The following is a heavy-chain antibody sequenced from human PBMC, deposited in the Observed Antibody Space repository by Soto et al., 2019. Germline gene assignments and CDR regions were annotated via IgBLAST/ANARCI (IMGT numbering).Heavy chain of an antibody. CDR2: INPNSGGT. V-gene: IGHV1-2*04. J-gene: IGHJ4*02. D-gene: IGHD6-19*01. Sequence: GASVKVSCKASGYTFTGYYMHWVRQAPGQGLEWMGWINPNSGGTNYAQKFQGWVTMTRDTSISTAYMELSRLRSDDTAVYYCARDAQQLYPRYSSGWYYFDYWGQGTLVTVSS. CDR3: ARDAQQLYPRYSSGWYYFDY. CDR1: GYTFTGYY.